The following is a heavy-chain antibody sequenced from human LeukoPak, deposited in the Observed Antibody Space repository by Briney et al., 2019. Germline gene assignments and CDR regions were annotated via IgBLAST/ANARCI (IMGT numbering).Heavy chain of an antibody. D-gene: IGHD5-12*01. V-gene: IGHV5-10-1*01. Sequence: GESLKISCKGSGYSFTSYWISWVRQMPGKGLEWMGRIDPSDSYTNYSPSYQGHVTISADKSISTAYLQWSSLKASDTAMYYCASRRYSGYDYYGYWGQGTLVTVSS. CDR2: IDPSDSYT. CDR3: ASRRYSGYDYYGY. CDR1: GYSFTSYW. J-gene: IGHJ4*02.